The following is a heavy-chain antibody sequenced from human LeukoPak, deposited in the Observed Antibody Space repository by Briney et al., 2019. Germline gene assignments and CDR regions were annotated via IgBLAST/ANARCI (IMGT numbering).Heavy chain of an antibody. Sequence: ASVKVSCKASGYKFTNYAISWVRQAPGQGLEWMGWINPNSGNTNYAQKFQGRVTLATHTSANTAYMELRSLTSDDTAVYYCARDVAAAASNFWGQGTLVSVSS. J-gene: IGHJ4*02. D-gene: IGHD6-13*01. CDR1: GYKFTNYA. CDR3: ARDVAAAASNF. V-gene: IGHV1-18*01. CDR2: INPNSGNT.